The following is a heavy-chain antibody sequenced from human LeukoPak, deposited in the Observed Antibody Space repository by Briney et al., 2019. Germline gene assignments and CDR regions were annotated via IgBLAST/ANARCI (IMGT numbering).Heavy chain of an antibody. J-gene: IGHJ3*02. CDR1: GFTFNRYS. V-gene: IGHV3-21*01. CDR2: ISISNGYI. Sequence: PGGSLRLSCAASGFTFNRYSMNWVRQAPGKGLEWVSSISISNGYIYYADSVKGRFTISRDNAKNSLYLQMNSLRAEDTAVYYCARAPHNDAFDIWGQGTMVTVSS. CDR3: ARAPHNDAFDI.